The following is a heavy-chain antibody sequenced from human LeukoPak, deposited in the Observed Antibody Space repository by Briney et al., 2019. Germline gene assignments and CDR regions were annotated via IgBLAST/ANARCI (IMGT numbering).Heavy chain of an antibody. D-gene: IGHD5-12*01. Sequence: GGSLRLFCAVSGFTFSHYAMSWVGQAPGTGLEWVGSLTDSGDATYYADSVKGRLTISRDNSNSTLYLHISGLRDEDTAVYYCARGYSHNSGGWLDPWGEGTVVPVSS. CDR2: LTDSGDAT. CDR3: ARGYSHNSGGWLDP. CDR1: GFTFSHYA. J-gene: IGHJ5*02. V-gene: IGHV3-23*01.